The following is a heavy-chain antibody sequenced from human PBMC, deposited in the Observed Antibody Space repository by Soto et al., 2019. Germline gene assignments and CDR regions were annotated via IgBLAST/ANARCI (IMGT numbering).Heavy chain of an antibody. V-gene: IGHV3-48*03. CDR2: ISSSGNTI. Sequence: GGSLRLSGAASGFTFSRYEMNWVRQAPGKGLEWVSYISSSGNTIYYADSVKGRFTISRDNAKNSLYLQMNSLRAEDTAVYYCATYRWGSSIDYWGQGTLVTVSS. CDR3: ATYRWGSSIDY. D-gene: IGHD3-16*01. J-gene: IGHJ4*02. CDR1: GFTFSRYE.